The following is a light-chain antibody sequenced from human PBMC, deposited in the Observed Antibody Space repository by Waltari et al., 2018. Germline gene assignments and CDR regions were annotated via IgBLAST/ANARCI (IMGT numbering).Light chain of an antibody. V-gene: IGKV3-11*01. CDR1: ESVSNY. CDR2: DTS. Sequence: EIVLTQSPVTPSLAAGERATLSCRASESVSNYLAWYQQKPGQSPRLLIYDTSKRATGIPARFSGSGYGTDFTLTINNLEAEDFALYYCQQGSILPLTFGGGTKVEIK. J-gene: IGKJ4*01. CDR3: QQGSILPLT.